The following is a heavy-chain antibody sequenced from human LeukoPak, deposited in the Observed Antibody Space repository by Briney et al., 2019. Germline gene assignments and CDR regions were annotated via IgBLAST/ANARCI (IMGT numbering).Heavy chain of an antibody. V-gene: IGHV4-59*01. CDR1: GGSMSSYY. CDR2: TYYSGST. CDR3: ARVFHDSSGYPFDY. Sequence: PSETLSLTCTVSGGSMSSYYWSWIRQPPGKGLEWSGYTYYSGSTNCNPSLKSRVTISVDTSKNQFSLKVSSVTAADTAVYYCARVFHDSSGYPFDYWGQGTLVTVSS. J-gene: IGHJ4*02. D-gene: IGHD3-22*01.